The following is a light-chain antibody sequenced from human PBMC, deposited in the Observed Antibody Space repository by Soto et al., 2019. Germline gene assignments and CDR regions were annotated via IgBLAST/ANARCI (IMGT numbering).Light chain of an antibody. Sequence: DIQMTQSPSSLSASVGDRVTITCQASQDISNYLNWYQQKPGKAPKLLIYDASNLETGVPSRFSGSGSGTDFTFTISSLQPEDIATYYCQQYDNIPYTFGQGTKVDI. J-gene: IGKJ2*01. CDR1: QDISNY. CDR2: DAS. V-gene: IGKV1-33*01. CDR3: QQYDNIPYT.